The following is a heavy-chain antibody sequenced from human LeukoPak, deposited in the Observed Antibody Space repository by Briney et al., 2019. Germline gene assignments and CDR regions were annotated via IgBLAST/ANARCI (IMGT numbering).Heavy chain of an antibody. D-gene: IGHD5-12*01. J-gene: IGHJ5*02. CDR2: INPNSGGT. CDR3: ARELQWLRWTGNRFDP. V-gene: IGHV1-2*02. Sequence: ASVKVSCKASGYTFTGYYMHWVRQAPGQGLEWMGWINPNSGGTNYAQKFQGRVTMTRDTSISTAYMELSRLRSDDTAVYYCARELQWLRWTGNRFDPWGQGTLVTVSS. CDR1: GYTFTGYY.